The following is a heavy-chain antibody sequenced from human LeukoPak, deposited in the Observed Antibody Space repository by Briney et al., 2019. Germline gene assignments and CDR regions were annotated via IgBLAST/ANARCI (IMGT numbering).Heavy chain of an antibody. CDR2: TYYRSKWYN. Sequence: SQTLSLTCAISGDSVSSKSAARHWIRQSPSRGLEWLGRTYYRSKWYNDYAVSVKSRMTINPDTAKNQFSLQLNSVTPDDMAIYYCARGTVRHYYENWGQGTLVTVSS. CDR3: ARGTVRHYYEN. D-gene: IGHD3-22*01. CDR1: GDSVSSKSAA. V-gene: IGHV6-1*01. J-gene: IGHJ4*02.